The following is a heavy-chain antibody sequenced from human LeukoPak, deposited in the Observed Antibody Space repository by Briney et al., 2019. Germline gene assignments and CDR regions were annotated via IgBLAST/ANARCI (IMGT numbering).Heavy chain of an antibody. V-gene: IGHV1-69*05. D-gene: IGHD5-24*01. J-gene: IGHJ4*02. CDR2: IIPIFGTA. CDR3: VRPLGYNQEFDY. CDR1: GGTFSSYA. Sequence: SVKVSCKASGGTFSSYAISWVRQAPGQGGEWMGGIIPIFGTANYAQKFQGRVTITTDESTSTAYMELSSLRSEDTAVYYCVRPLGYNQEFDYWGLGTLVTVSS.